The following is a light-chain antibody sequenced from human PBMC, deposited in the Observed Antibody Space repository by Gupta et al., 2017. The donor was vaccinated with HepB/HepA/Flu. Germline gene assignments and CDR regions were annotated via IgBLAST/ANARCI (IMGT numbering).Light chain of an antibody. Sequence: QLVLTQSPSASASLGASVKLTCTLSSGHSSYAIAWHQQQPEKGPRYLMKLNSDGSHRKGDGIPDRFSGSSSGAERYLTISSLQSEDEADYYGQTWGTGFAVFGGGTQLTVL. V-gene: IGLV4-69*01. CDR3: QTWGTGFAV. CDR2: LNSDGSH. CDR1: SGHSSYA. J-gene: IGLJ7*01.